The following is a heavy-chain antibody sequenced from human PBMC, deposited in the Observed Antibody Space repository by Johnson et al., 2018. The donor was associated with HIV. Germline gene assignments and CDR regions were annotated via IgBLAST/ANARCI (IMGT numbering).Heavy chain of an antibody. CDR1: GFTFSSYG. J-gene: IGHJ3*02. Sequence: QVQLVESGGGVVQPGRSLRLSCAASGFTFSSYGMHWVRQAPGKGLEWVAFIRYDGSNKYYADSVKGRFTISRDNAKNSLYLQMNSLKSEDTAVYYCATGASSTWSLGALDIWGQGTMVTVSS. V-gene: IGHV3-33*03. CDR3: ATGASSTWSLGALDI. D-gene: IGHD6-13*01. CDR2: IRYDGSNK.